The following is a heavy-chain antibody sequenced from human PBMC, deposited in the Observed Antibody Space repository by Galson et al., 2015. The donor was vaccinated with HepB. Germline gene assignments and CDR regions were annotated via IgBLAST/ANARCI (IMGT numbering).Heavy chain of an antibody. CDR1: GFTFSNYA. V-gene: IGHV3-23*01. D-gene: IGHD3-22*01. Sequence: SLRLSCAASGFTFSNYAMNWVRQAPGKGLEWVSTISGSGGSTFYADSVKGRFTISRDNSKNTLYLQMNSLRAEDTAVYYCAKDHRLTWFYYYGMDVWGQGTTVTVS. CDR2: ISGSGGST. CDR3: AKDHRLTWFYYYGMDV. J-gene: IGHJ6*02.